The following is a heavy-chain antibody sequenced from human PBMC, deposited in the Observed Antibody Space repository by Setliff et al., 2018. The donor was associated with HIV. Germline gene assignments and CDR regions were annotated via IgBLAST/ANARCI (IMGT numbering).Heavy chain of an antibody. CDR1: GGSISTSY. D-gene: IGHD2-21*02. CDR2: IYISGTT. J-gene: IGHJ3*02. CDR3: ARDTYCGGDCYSYAFDI. V-gene: IGHV4-4*08. Sequence: SETLSLTCTVSGGSISTSYWNWIRQPPGKGLEWIAYIYISGTTNYNPSLKRRVTISLDTSRNQFSLKLGSVTAADTAMYYCARDTYCGGDCYSYAFDIWGQGTMVTVSS.